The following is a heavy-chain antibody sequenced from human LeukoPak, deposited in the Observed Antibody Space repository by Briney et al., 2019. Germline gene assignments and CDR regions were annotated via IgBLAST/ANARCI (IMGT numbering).Heavy chain of an antibody. CDR1: GFTFSSYG. CDR3: AKSSSGWYLDSSFDY. Sequence: GGSLRLSCAASGFTFSSYGMHWVRQAPGKGLEWVAVISCDGSNKYYADSVKGRFTISRDNSKNTLYLQMNSLRAEDTAVYYCAKSSSGWYLDSSFDYWGQGTLVTVSS. CDR2: ISCDGSNK. J-gene: IGHJ4*02. V-gene: IGHV3-30*18. D-gene: IGHD6-19*01.